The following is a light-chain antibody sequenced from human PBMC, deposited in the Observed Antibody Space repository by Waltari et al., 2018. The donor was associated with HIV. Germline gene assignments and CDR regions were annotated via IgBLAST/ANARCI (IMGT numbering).Light chain of an antibody. Sequence: EAVMTQSPATLSVSPGERATLSCKASQSVSINLAWYQQKPGQPPRFLIYDTSTRATGVPARFRGSGSGTEFTLTISSLQSEDFAIYYCHEYNKWRFTFGPGTKVEIK. V-gene: IGKV3-15*01. J-gene: IGKJ3*01. CDR2: DTS. CDR1: QSVSIN. CDR3: HEYNKWRFT.